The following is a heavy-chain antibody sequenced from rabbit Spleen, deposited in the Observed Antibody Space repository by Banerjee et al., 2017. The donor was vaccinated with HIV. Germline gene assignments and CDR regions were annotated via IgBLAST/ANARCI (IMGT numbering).Heavy chain of an antibody. J-gene: IGHJ6*01. CDR2: MNVKFGAT. V-gene: IGHV1S40*01. CDR1: GIDISDGYC. Sequence: ASGGGLVKPGGLLTTTCTASGIDISDGYCTGWVRQAPGKGLEWTTCMNVKFGATWYASWVNGRFAISRTSSTTVTLRMTSLTAADTATYFCARDLTDVIGWNFGWWGPGTLVTVS. CDR3: ARDLTDVIGWNFGW. D-gene: IGHD4-1*01.